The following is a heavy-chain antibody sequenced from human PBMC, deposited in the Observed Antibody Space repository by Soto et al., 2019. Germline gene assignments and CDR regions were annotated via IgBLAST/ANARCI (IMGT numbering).Heavy chain of an antibody. CDR2: IYYSGST. J-gene: IGHJ5*02. D-gene: IGHD3-3*01. V-gene: IGHV4-31*03. CDR3: ARWWSGSRQGFDP. CDR1: GVAISSGDYY. Sequence: QVQLQEAGPGLVKPSQTLSLTYTVSGVAISSGDYYWSWIRQHPGKGLEWIGSIYYSGSTYYNPSLKSRVTTSVDTSKNQFSLKLSAVTAADTAVYSCARWWSGSRQGFDPWGQGTLVTVSS.